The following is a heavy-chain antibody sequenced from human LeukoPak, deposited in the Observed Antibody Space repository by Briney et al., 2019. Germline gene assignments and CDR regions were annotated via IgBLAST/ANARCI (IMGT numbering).Heavy chain of an antibody. Sequence: SVKVSCKASGFTFTSSAMQWVRQARGQRLEWIGWIVVGSGNTNYAQKFQERVTITRDMSTSTAYMELSSLRSEDTAVYYCAADRIGTYCSGGGCYSIYYGMDVWGQGATVTVSS. CDR1: GFTFTSSA. CDR2: IVVGSGNT. J-gene: IGHJ6*02. D-gene: IGHD2-15*01. CDR3: AADRIGTYCSGGGCYSIYYGMDV. V-gene: IGHV1-58*02.